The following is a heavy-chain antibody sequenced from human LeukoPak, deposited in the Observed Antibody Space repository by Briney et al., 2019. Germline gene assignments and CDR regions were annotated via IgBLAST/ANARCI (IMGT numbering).Heavy chain of an antibody. CDR2: INPNRGGT. V-gene: IGHV1-2*02. CDR3: ARVKLIDGMDV. D-gene: IGHD3-16*01. Sequence: ASVKVSCKASGYTFTGYYMHWVRQAPGQGLEWMGWINPNRGGTNYAQKFQGRVTMTRDTSISTAYMELSRLRSDDTAVYYCARVKLIDGMDVWGQGTTVTVSS. J-gene: IGHJ6*02. CDR1: GYTFTGYY.